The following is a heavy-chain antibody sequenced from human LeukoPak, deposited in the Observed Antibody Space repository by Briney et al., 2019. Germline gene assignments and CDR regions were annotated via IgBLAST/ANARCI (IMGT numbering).Heavy chain of an antibody. Sequence: TSETLSLTCTVSGGSISSYYWSWIRQPPGKGLEWIGYIYYSGSTNYNPSLKSRVTISVDTSKNQFSLKLSSVTAADTAVYYCARARAVGYYYYYMDVWGKGTTVTVSS. CDR2: IYYSGST. V-gene: IGHV4-59*01. CDR1: GGSISSYY. J-gene: IGHJ6*03. CDR3: ARARAVGYYYYYMDV. D-gene: IGHD1-26*01.